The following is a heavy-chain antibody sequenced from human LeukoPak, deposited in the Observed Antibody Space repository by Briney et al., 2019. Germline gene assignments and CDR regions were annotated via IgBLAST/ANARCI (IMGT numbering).Heavy chain of an antibody. J-gene: IGHJ5*02. V-gene: IGHV1-18*01. CDR2: ISTYNGNT. CDR1: GYTFTNYG. Sequence: ASVKVSCKASGYTFTNYGISWVRQAPGQGLGWMGWISTYNGNTNYAQNLQGRVTMTTDTSTTTAYMELRSLRSDDTAVYYCARGGSGTYYPWGQGTLVTVSS. D-gene: IGHD1-26*01. CDR3: ARGGSGTYYP.